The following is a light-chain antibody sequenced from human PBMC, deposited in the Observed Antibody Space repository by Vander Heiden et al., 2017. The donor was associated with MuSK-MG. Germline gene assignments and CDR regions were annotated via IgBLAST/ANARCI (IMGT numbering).Light chain of an antibody. CDR1: QGISNS. V-gene: IGKV1-NL1*01. CDR2: AAS. J-gene: IGKJ5*01. CDR3: QQHDSNPSIT. Sequence: DIQMTQSPSSLSASVGDRVTITCRASQGISNSLAWYQQKPGKAPKLLLYAASRLESGVPSRYSGSGYGTDYTLTISSRQPEDFAPYYCQQHDSNPSITFGQGTPLEIK.